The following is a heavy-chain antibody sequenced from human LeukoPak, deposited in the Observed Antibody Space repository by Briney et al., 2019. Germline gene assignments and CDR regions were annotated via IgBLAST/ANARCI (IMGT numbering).Heavy chain of an antibody. CDR2: ISYDGSNK. J-gene: IGHJ4*02. CDR3: AKDLWFGEYVFDY. Sequence: PGGSLRLSCAASGFTFSSYAMHWVRQAPGKGLEWVAVISYDGSNKYYADSVKGRFTISRDNSKNTLYLQMNSLRAEDTAVYYCAKDLWFGEYVFDYWGQGTLVTVSS. D-gene: IGHD3-10*01. V-gene: IGHV3-30-3*01. CDR1: GFTFSSYA.